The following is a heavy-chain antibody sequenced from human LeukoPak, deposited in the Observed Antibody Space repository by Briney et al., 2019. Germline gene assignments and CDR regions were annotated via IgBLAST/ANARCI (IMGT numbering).Heavy chain of an antibody. Sequence: PSETLSLTCTVSSGSISSTNYYWGWVRQPPGKGLAWIGSIYYSGSTRYNPSLKSRVPISVDTSKNQFSLKLSSVTAADTAVYYCARDPTTVVKRYFDYWGQGTLVTVSS. J-gene: IGHJ4*02. D-gene: IGHD4-23*01. CDR3: ARDPTTVVKRYFDY. V-gene: IGHV4-39*07. CDR2: IYYSGST. CDR1: SGSISSTNYY.